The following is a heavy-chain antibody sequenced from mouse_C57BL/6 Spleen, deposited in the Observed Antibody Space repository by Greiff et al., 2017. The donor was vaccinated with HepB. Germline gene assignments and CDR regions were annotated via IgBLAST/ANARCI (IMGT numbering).Heavy chain of an antibody. CDR3: ARGSDYDEFAY. CDR2: IHPNSGST. V-gene: IGHV1-64*01. D-gene: IGHD2-4*01. Sequence: VQLQQPGAELVKPGASVKLSCKASGYTFTSYWMHWVKQRPGQGLEWIGMIHPNSGSTNYNEKFKSKATLTVDKSSSTAYMQLSSLTSEDSAVYYCARGSDYDEFAYWGQGTLVTVSA. CDR1: GYTFTSYW. J-gene: IGHJ3*01.